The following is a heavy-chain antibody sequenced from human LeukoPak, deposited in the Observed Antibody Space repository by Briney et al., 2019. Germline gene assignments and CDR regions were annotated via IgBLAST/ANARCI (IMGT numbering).Heavy chain of an antibody. Sequence: GGSLRLSCAVSGITFGSFAMSWVRQTPEKGLEWLGFITAYGAGIYYGPSENGRSTISRDNSNNTLYLQINSLRVDDTAICYCATGPRSGSFQFWGRGTQVIVSS. D-gene: IGHD3-10*01. CDR3: ATGPRSGSFQF. CDR1: GITFGSFA. J-gene: IGHJ4*02. V-gene: IGHV3-23*01. CDR2: ITAYGAGI.